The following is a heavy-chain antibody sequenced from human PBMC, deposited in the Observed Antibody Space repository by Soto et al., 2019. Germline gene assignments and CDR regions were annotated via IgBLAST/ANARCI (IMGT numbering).Heavy chain of an antibody. Sequence: PSETLSFTCTVSGGSISSGGYYWSWIRRHPGKGLEWIGYIYYSGSTYYNPSLKSRVTISVDTSKNQFSLKLTSVTAADTAVYYCARVPFGSNGVTYFDYWGQGTLVTVSS. CDR1: GGSISSGGYY. V-gene: IGHV4-31*03. D-gene: IGHD1-26*01. CDR2: IYYSGST. J-gene: IGHJ4*02. CDR3: ARVPFGSNGVTYFDY.